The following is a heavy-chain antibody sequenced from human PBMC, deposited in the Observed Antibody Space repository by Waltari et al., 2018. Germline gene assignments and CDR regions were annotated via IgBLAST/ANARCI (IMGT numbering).Heavy chain of an antibody. CDR2: INTYDGNT. V-gene: IGHV1-18*01. Sequence: QVHLVQSGTEVKQPGASVKVSCKASGYRFTSYGITWVRQAPGQGLEWMGWINTYDGNTNYGQELQGRLTMTTDTITTTAYMELRGLRADDTALYFCAREAFRFLDFWVQGTLVTVSS. J-gene: IGHJ4*02. CDR3: AREAFRFLDF. CDR1: GYRFTSYG. D-gene: IGHD3-3*01.